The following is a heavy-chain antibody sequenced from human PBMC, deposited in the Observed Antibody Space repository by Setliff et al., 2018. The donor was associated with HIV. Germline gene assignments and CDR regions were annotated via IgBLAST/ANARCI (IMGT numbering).Heavy chain of an antibody. Sequence: ASVKVSCKASGYTFTGYAISWVRQAPGQGLEWLGWISAYNGDTNYAQKVQGRVSMTIDTSTSTAYMGLRSLRSDDTAVYYCARVVVRGVTFITEYFQHWGKGTLVAVAS. V-gene: IGHV1-18*01. CDR1: GYTFTGYA. D-gene: IGHD3-10*01. CDR3: ARVVVRGVTFITEYFQH. CDR2: ISAYNGDT. J-gene: IGHJ1*01.